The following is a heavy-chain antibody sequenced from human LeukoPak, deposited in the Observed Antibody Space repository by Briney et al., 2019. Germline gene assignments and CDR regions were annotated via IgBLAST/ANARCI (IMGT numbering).Heavy chain of an antibody. J-gene: IGHJ4*02. CDR2: IFPNSGGT. CDR1: GYTFTGYY. D-gene: IGHD1-26*01. CDR3: ARGCDSGSSLDF. Sequence: ASVKVSCKASGYTFTGYYMHWVRQAPGQGLEWMGWIFPNSGGTNYAQKFQGRVTMTRDTSISTAYMELSSLGSDDTAMYYCARGCDSGSSLDFWGQGTLVTVSS. V-gene: IGHV1-2*02.